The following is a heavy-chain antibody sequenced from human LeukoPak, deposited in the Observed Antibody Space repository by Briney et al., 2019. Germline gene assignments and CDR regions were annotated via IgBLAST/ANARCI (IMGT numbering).Heavy chain of an antibody. CDR3: AKGLPGSRTFHY. D-gene: IGHD1-26*01. CDR2: ISGSGGST. CDR1: GFTFSSYG. Sequence: PGGSLRLSCAASGFTFSSYGMSWVRQAPGKGLEWVSAISGSGGSTYYADSVKGRFTISRDNSKNTLFLQMNSLRAEDTAVYYCAKGLPGSRTFHYWGQGTLVTVSS. V-gene: IGHV3-23*01. J-gene: IGHJ4*02.